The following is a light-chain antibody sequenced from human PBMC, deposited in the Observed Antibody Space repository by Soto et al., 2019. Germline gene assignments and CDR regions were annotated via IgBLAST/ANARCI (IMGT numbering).Light chain of an antibody. CDR1: QSIGSW. J-gene: IGKJ1*01. CDR2: KAS. V-gene: IGKV1-5*03. CDR3: HQHNTYLWT. Sequence: DIQMTQSPSTLSASVGDRVIIVCRASQSIGSWLAWYQQKPGKAPKLLIYKASSLESGVPSRFSGSGSGTEFTLTIRSLQPDDFATYYCHQHNTYLWTFGQGTKVDIK.